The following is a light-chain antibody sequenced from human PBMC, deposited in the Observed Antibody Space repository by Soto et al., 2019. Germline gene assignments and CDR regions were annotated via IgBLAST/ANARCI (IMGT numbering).Light chain of an antibody. V-gene: IGKV1-5*01. CDR2: DAS. J-gene: IGKJ4*01. Sequence: DIQMTQSPSTLSASVGDRVTITCRASQSISSWLAWYQQKPGKAPKLLIYDASSLESGVPSRLSSSGSGTEFTLTISSLQPDDFATYNCQQYNSYLTFGGGTKVEIK. CDR3: QQYNSYLT. CDR1: QSISSW.